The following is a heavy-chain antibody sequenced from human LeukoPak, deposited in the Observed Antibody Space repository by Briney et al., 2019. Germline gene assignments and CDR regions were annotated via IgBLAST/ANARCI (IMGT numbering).Heavy chain of an antibody. V-gene: IGHV4-30-4*01. D-gene: IGHD2-15*01. Sequence: SQTLSLTCTVSGGSISSGDYYWSWIRQPPGKGLEWIGYIYYSGSTYYNPSLKSRVTISVDTSKNQFFLKLSSVTAADTAVYYCARVRKYCSGGSCAWFDPWGQGTLVTVSS. J-gene: IGHJ5*02. CDR2: IYYSGST. CDR3: ARVRKYCSGGSCAWFDP. CDR1: GGSISSGDYY.